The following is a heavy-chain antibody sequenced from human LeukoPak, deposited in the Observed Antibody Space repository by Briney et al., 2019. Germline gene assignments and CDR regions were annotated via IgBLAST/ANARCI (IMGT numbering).Heavy chain of an antibody. CDR1: GYTFTDYY. Sequence: ASVRVSCKASGYTFTDYYFNWVRQAPGQGLEWMGWINPNSGGTHYAQNFQDRVTMTRGTSISTAYMEVSRLRSDDTAVYYCARTLTTAAWDYWGQGTLVTVSS. D-gene: IGHD4-17*01. J-gene: IGHJ4*02. V-gene: IGHV1-2*02. CDR2: INPNSGGT. CDR3: ARTLTTAAWDY.